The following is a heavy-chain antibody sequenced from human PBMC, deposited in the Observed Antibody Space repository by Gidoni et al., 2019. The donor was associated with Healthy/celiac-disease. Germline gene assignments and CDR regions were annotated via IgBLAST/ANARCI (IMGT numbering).Heavy chain of an antibody. CDR1: GGSISSSSYY. CDR3: ARPIAAAGWEGNWFDP. V-gene: IGHV4-39*01. J-gene: IGHJ5*02. D-gene: IGHD6-13*01. Sequence: QLQLQESGPGLVKPSETLSLTCTVSGGSISSSSYYWGWIRQPPGKGLEWIGSIYYSGSTYYNPSLKSRVTISVDTSKNQFSLKLSSVTAADTAVYYCARPIAAAGWEGNWFDPWGQGTLVTVSS. CDR2: IYYSGST.